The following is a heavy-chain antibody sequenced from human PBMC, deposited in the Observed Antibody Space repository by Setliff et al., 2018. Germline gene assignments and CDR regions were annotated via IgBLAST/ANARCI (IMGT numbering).Heavy chain of an antibody. D-gene: IGHD6-6*01. CDR2: ITSDGGSS. V-gene: IGHV3-64*01. Sequence: HPGGSLRLSCTASGFVFNSYAMHWVRQVPGKGLEFVASITSDGGSSYYANPVKGRFVISRDNSKNTLSLHMDSLRADDMALYYCARVSEYSNYRDFWGQGSLVTVSS. CDR1: GFVFNSYA. CDR3: ARVSEYSNYRDF. J-gene: IGHJ4*02.